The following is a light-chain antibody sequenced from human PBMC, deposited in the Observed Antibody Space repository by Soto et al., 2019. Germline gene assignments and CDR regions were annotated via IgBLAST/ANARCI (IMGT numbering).Light chain of an antibody. V-gene: IGLV2-14*01. CDR2: EVN. J-gene: IGLJ2*01. CDR3: CSYARGSTLVL. CDR1: SSDVGAYNY. Sequence: QSALTQPASVSGSPGQSITISCTGTSSDVGAYNYVSWYQQHPSKAPKLLIYEVNTRPSGVSTRFSGSKSGNTASLTISGLQAEDEADYYCCSYARGSTLVLFGGGTKVTVL.